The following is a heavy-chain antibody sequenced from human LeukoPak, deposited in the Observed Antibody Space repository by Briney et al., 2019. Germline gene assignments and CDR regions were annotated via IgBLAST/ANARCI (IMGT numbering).Heavy chain of an antibody. J-gene: IGHJ4*02. CDR2: IYYSGST. Sequence: SETLSLTCTVSGGSISSYYWSWIRQPPGKGLEWIGYIYYSGSTNYNPSLKSRVTISVDTSKIQFFLKLSSVTAADTAVYYCASHEGSGSYVFDYWGXGTLVTVSS. D-gene: IGHD3-10*01. V-gene: IGHV4-59*08. CDR3: ASHEGSGSYVFDY. CDR1: GGSISSYY.